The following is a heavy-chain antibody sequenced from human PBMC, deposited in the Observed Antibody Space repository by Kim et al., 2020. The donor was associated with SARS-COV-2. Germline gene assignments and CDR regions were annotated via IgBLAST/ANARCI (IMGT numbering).Heavy chain of an antibody. CDR1: GYTFTGYY. CDR2: INPNIPGT. Sequence: ASVKVSCKASGYTFTGYYMHWVRQAPGQGLEWMGWINPNIPGTYYEQKFQGRVTMTRDTSISTVYMELSSLRSDDTAVYYCARGNAIVDRAFDYWGQGTL. J-gene: IGHJ4*02. V-gene: IGHV1-2*02. CDR3: ARGNAIVDRAFDY. D-gene: IGHD2-21*01.